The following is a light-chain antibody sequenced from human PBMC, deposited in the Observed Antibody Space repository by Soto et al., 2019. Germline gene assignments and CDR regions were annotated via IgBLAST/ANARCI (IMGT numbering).Light chain of an antibody. CDR3: QQYNSYSLT. V-gene: IGKV1-5*01. CDR1: QSISSW. Sequence: DIQMTQSPSTLSASVGDRVTITYRASQSISSWLAWYQQKPGKAPKLLIYDASSLESGVPSRFSGSGSGTEFTPTISSLQPDDFAPYYCQQYNSYSLTVGGGTKVEIK. CDR2: DAS. J-gene: IGKJ4*01.